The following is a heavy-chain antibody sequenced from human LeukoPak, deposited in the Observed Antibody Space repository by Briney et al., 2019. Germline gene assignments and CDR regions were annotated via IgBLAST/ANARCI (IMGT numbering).Heavy chain of an antibody. J-gene: IGHJ5*02. CDR2: IYPGDSDT. D-gene: IGHD2-21*02. CDR1: GYSFTSYW. CDR3: ARLEHIVVVTAINNNWFDP. Sequence: GESLKTSCKGSGYSFTSYWIGWVRQMPGKGLEWMGIIYPGDSDTRYSPSFQGQVTISADKSISTAYLQWSSLKASDTDMYYCARLEHIVVVTAINNNWFDPWGQGTLVTVSS. V-gene: IGHV5-51*01.